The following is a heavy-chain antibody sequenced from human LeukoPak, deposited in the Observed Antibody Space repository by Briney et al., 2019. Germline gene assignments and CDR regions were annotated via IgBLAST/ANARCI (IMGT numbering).Heavy chain of an antibody. Sequence: GGSLRLSCAASGFSITSYGMHWVRQAQGKGLEWVAVISQDGSSKKFAGSVKGRFTISRDNSKNTLYLHMDSLRAEDTAVYYCARASAYYGSSGYFSFDPWGQGTLVTVAS. D-gene: IGHD3-22*01. CDR3: ARASAYYGSSGYFSFDP. J-gene: IGHJ5*02. V-gene: IGHV3-30*04. CDR1: GFSITSYG. CDR2: ISQDGSSK.